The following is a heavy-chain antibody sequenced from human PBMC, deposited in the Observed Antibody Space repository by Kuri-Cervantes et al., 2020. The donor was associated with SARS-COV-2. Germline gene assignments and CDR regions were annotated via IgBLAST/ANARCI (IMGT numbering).Heavy chain of an antibody. D-gene: IGHD3-16*01. V-gene: IGHV3-15*07. CDR2: IYSQSHGGTT. Sequence: GGSLRLSCAASGFTFNNAWMNWVRQAPGKGLEWVGHIYSQSHGGTTDYAAPVKGRSIISRDDSRNTVHLQMNSLKIEDTGFYYCATDLVSYGYYVDYWGQGTLVTVSS. J-gene: IGHJ4*02. CDR3: ATDLVSYGYYVDY. CDR1: GFTFNNAW.